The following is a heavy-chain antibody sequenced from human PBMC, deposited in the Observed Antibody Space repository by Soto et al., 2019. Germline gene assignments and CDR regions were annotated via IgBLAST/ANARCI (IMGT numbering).Heavy chain of an antibody. J-gene: IGHJ3*02. V-gene: IGHV3-9*01. CDR3: AKTDAFDI. Sequence: EVQLVESGGGLVQPGRSLRLSCAASGFTFDDYAMHWVRQAPGKGLEWVSGISWNSGSIGYADSVKGRFTISRDNAKNSLHLQMNSLRAEDTALYYCAKTDAFDIWGQGTMVTVSS. CDR1: GFTFDDYA. CDR2: ISWNSGSI.